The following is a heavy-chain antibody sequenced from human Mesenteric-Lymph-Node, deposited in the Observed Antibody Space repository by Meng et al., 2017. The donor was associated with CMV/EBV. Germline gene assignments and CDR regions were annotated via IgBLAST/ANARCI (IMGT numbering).Heavy chain of an antibody. CDR3: ARAEYTSNWYYYGMDV. CDR2: ISSSSSYI. Sequence: GGSLRLSCAASGFTVSSNYMSWVRQAPGKGLEWVSSISSSSSYIYYADSVKGRFTISRDNAKNTLSLQMNNLRAEDTAVYYCARAEYTSNWYYYGMDVWGQGTTVTVSS. CDR1: GFTVSSNY. V-gene: IGHV3-21*01. J-gene: IGHJ6*02. D-gene: IGHD6-13*01.